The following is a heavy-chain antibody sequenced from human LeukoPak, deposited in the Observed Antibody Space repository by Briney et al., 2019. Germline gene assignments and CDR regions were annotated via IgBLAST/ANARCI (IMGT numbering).Heavy chain of an antibody. D-gene: IGHD3-3*01. CDR3: AREGLRFLEWLSYSGGYNWFDP. Sequence: PSETLSLTCAVSGGSISSSNWWSWVRQPPGKGLEWIGEIYHSGSTNYNPSLKSRVTISVDKSKNQFSLKLSSVTAADTAAYYCAREGLRFLEWLSYSGGYNWFDPWGQGTLVTVSS. V-gene: IGHV4-4*02. J-gene: IGHJ5*02. CDR1: GGSISSSNW. CDR2: IYHSGST.